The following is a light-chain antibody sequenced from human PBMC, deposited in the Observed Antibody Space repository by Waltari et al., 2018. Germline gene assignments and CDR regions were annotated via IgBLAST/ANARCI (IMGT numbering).Light chain of an antibody. CDR3: SSYAGSNNLV. Sequence: QSALTQPASVSGSPGQSITISCTGTSSDVGGYHYVSWYQQHPGKAPRLLIFDVTKRPSGVSDRFSGSKSGNTASLTISGLQAEDEADYYCSSYAGSNNLVFGTGTKVTVL. J-gene: IGLJ1*01. V-gene: IGLV2-14*03. CDR1: SSDVGGYHY. CDR2: DVT.